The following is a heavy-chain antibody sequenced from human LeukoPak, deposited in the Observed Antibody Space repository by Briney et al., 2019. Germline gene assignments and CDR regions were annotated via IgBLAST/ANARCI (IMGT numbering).Heavy chain of an antibody. D-gene: IGHD6-13*01. CDR1: GGTFSSYA. J-gene: IGHJ6*03. V-gene: IGHV1-69*05. CDR3: ARVAGIARGHYYYMDV. Sequence: SVKVSCKASGGTFSSYAISWVRQAPEQGLEWMGGIIPIFGTANYAQKFQGRVTITTDESTSTAYMELSSLRSGDTAVYYCARVAGIARGHYYYMDVWGKGTTVTVSS. CDR2: IIPIFGTA.